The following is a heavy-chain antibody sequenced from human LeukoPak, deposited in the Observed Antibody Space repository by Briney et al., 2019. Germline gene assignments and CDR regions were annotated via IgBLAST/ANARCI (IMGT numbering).Heavy chain of an antibody. CDR1: GGSFSGYY. J-gene: IGHJ5*02. CDR2: INHRGST. V-gene: IGHV4-34*01. CDR3: AKDRYCSGGSCSGSFDP. D-gene: IGHD2-15*01. Sequence: TPSETLSLTCAVYGGSFSGYYWSWIRQPPGKGLEWIGEINHRGSTNYNPSLKSRVTISVDTSKNQFSLKLNSVTAADTAVYSCAKDRYCSGGSCSGSFDPWGQGTLVTVSS.